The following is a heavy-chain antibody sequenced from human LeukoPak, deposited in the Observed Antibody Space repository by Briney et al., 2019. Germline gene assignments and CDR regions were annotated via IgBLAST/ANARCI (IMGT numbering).Heavy chain of an antibody. D-gene: IGHD5/OR15-5a*01. CDR2: IRYDGSNK. V-gene: IGHV3-30*02. CDR3: AKDLRLGWYFDY. CDR1: GFTFSNYG. Sequence: GGSLRLPCAASGFTFSNYGMHWVRQAPGKGLEWVAFIRYDGSNKYYADSVKGRFTISRDNSKNTLYLQMNSLRAEDTAVYYCAKDLRLGWYFDYWGQGTLVTVSS. J-gene: IGHJ4*02.